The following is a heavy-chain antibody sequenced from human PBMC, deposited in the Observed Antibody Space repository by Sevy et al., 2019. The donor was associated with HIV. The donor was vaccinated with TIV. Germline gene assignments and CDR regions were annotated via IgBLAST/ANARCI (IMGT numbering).Heavy chain of an antibody. V-gene: IGHV4-38-2*01. Sequence: SETLSLTCAVSGYSIRSGYYWGWIRQSPGKGLERIGSIYESGRTFYNPSLESRVTMSVDTSKNQFSLQVNSVTAADTAVYYCARLRDILVIPAGGYFDYWGQGTLVTVSS. CDR3: ARLRDILVIPAGGYFDY. J-gene: IGHJ4*02. D-gene: IGHD2-2*01. CDR1: GYSIRSGYY. CDR2: IYESGRT.